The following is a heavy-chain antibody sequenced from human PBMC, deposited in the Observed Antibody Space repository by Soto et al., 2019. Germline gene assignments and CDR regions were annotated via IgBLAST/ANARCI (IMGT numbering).Heavy chain of an antibody. CDR3: AKDRPALDY. V-gene: IGHV3-30*18. CDR1: GFTFSSYG. Sequence: QVQLVESGGGVVQPGRSLRLSCAASGFTFSSYGMHWVRQAPGKGLEWVAVISYDGSNKYYADSVKGRFTISRDNSKNTLYLQMNSLRAEDTAVYYCAKDRPALDYRGQGTLVTVSS. CDR2: ISYDGSNK. J-gene: IGHJ4*02.